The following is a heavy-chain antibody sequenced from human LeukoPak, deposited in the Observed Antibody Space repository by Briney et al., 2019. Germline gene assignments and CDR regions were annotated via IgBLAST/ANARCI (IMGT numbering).Heavy chain of an antibody. CDR3: ARSGYCSSTSCYNWFDP. V-gene: IGHV4-59*08. CDR1: GGSISSYY. J-gene: IGHJ5*02. CDR2: IYYSGST. D-gene: IGHD2-2*01. Sequence: SETLSLTCTVSGGSISSYYWSWIRQPPGKGLEWIGYIYYSGSTNYNPSLKSRVTISVDTSKHQFSLKLSSVTAADTAVSYCARSGYCSSTSCYNWFDPWGQGTLVTVSS.